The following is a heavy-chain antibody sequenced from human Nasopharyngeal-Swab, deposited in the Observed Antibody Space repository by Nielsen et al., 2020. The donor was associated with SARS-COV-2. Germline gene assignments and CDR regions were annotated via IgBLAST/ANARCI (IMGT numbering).Heavy chain of an antibody. D-gene: IGHD5-24*01. J-gene: IGHJ4*02. CDR3: AKTPGGGNNYFDY. CDR1: GFTFSSYG. Sequence: GGSLRLSCAASGFTFSSYGMHWVRQTPGKGLEWVALISYDGSHKYYADSVKGRFTISRDNSKDRLYLQMNSLRAEDTAVYYCAKTPGGGNNYFDYWGQGTLVTVSS. CDR2: ISYDGSHK. V-gene: IGHV3-30*18.